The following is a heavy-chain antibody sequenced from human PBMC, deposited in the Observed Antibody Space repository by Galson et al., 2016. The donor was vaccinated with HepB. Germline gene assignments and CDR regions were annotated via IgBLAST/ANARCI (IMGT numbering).Heavy chain of an antibody. V-gene: IGHV3-33*01. J-gene: IGHJ4*02. D-gene: IGHD2-21*02. CDR3: ARELNGGGDAAFDY. CDR2: AWFDESDK. CDR1: GFNFINYD. Sequence: SLRLSCAASGFNFINYDMHWVRQAPGKGLEWVAVAWFDESDKYYEDSVMGRFTISRDNAKNSLYLQINSLRAEDTAVYYCARELNGGGDAAFDYWGQGTLVTVPS.